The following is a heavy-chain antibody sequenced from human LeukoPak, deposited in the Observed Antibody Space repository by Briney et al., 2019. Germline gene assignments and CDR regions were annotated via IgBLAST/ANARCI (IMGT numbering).Heavy chain of an antibody. D-gene: IGHD5-12*01. CDR3: ARDLGYSGYDSPY. Sequence: ASVKVSCKASGYTFTGYYMHWVRQAPGQGLEWMGWINPNSGGTNYAQKFQGRVTMTRDTSINTAYMELSRLTSDDTAVYYCARDLGYSGYDSPYWGQGTLVIVSS. CDR2: INPNSGGT. J-gene: IGHJ4*02. CDR1: GYTFTGYY. V-gene: IGHV1-2*02.